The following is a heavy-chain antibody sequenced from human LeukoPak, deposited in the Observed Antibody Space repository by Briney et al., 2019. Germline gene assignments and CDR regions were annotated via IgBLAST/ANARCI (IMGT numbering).Heavy chain of an antibody. CDR3: ARGKFVGATYEGHFDY. CDR1: GFTFSSDS. D-gene: IGHD1-26*01. CDR2: ISSSSSYI. J-gene: IGHJ4*02. V-gene: IGHV3-21*01. Sequence: GGSLRLSCAASGFTFSSDSMNWVRQAPGKGLEWVSSISSSSSYIYYADSVKGRFTISRDNAKNSLYLQMNSLRDEDTAVYYCARGKFVGATYEGHFDYWGQGTLVTVSS.